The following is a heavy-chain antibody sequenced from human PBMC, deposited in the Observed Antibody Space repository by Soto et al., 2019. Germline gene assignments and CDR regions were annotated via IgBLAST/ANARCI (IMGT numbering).Heavy chain of an antibody. Sequence: ASVKVSCKTSGYTFTNYDINWVRQARGQRLEWIGWIVVGSGNTNYAQKFQERVTITRDMSTSTAYMELSSLRSEDTAVYYCAAVVDSNYDILTGPEGANWFDPWGQGTLVTVSS. CDR1: GYTFTNYD. D-gene: IGHD3-9*01. CDR3: AAVVDSNYDILTGPEGANWFDP. V-gene: IGHV1-58*02. CDR2: IVVGSGNT. J-gene: IGHJ5*02.